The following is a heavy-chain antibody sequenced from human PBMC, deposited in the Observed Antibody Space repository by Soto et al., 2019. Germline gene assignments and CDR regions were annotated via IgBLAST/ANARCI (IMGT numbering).Heavy chain of an antibody. V-gene: IGHV4-4*02. J-gene: IGHJ4*02. CDR1: GASISDNNW. CDR3: ARHIGVPGTRGFDY. CDR2: IWHRGTA. D-gene: IGHD6-19*01. Sequence: QVQLQESGPGLVKPSGTLSLTCAVSGASISDNNWWSWVRQPPGKGLEWIGEIWHRGTANYNPSLKGRVTMSMDKSNTQISLQLNSVTAADSAIYYCARHIGVPGTRGFDYWGQGTLLIVSS.